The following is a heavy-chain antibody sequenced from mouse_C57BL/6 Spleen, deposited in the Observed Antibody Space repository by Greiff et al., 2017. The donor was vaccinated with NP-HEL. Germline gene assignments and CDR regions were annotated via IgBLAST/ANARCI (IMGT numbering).Heavy chain of an antibody. CDR3: ARRGIYDGTRGYFDV. J-gene: IGHJ1*03. V-gene: IGHV1-81*01. CDR1: GYTFTSYG. D-gene: IGHD2-3*01. Sequence: QVQLQQSGAELARPGASVKLSCKASGYTFTSYGISWVKQRTGQGLEWIGEIYPRSGNTYYNEKFKGKATLTADKSSSTAYMELRSLTSEDSAVYFCARRGIYDGTRGYFDVWGTGTTVTVSS. CDR2: IYPRSGNT.